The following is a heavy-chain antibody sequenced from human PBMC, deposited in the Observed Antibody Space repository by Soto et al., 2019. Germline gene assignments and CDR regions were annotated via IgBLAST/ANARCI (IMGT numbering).Heavy chain of an antibody. V-gene: IGHV4-34*01. CDR3: ARYIVVVPAAILAGGSSSDY. D-gene: IGHD2-2*02. J-gene: IGHJ4*02. Sequence: QVQLQQWGAGLLKPSETLSLTCAVYGGSFSGYYWSWIRQPPGKGLEWIGEINHSGSTNYNPSLKSRVTISVDTSKNQFSLKLSSVTAADTAVYYCARYIVVVPAAILAGGSSSDYWGQGTLVTVSS. CDR2: INHSGST. CDR1: GGSFSGYY.